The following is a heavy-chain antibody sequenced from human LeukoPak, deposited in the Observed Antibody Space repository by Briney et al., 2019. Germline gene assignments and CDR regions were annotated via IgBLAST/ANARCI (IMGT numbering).Heavy chain of an antibody. CDR3: SAGGAVAGMVYFKH. V-gene: IGHV3-49*04. D-gene: IGHD6-19*01. CDR1: GFTFGDYA. J-gene: IGHJ1*01. CDR2: IRSKAYGGTT. Sequence: GGSLRLSCTASGFTFGDYAMSWVRQAPGKGLEWVGFIRSKAYGGTTEYAASVKGRFAISRDDSKSIAYLQMNGLETEDTAVYYCSAGGAVAGMVYFKHWGQGTLVTVSS.